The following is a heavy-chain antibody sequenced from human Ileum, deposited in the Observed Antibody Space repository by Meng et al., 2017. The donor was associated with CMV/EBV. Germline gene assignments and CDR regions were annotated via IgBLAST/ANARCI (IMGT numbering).Heavy chain of an antibody. CDR3: TKGGPLGSYFDY. D-gene: IGHD1-26*01. V-gene: IGHV3-15*01. CDR1: GFTFSNAW. CDR2: IKSKTDGGTT. J-gene: IGHJ4*02. Sequence: GESLKISCAASGFTFSNAWMSWVRQAPGKGLEWVGRIKSKTDGGTTDYAAPVKGRFTISRDDSKNTLYLQMNSLKSEDTAVYYCTKGGPLGSYFDYWGQGALVTVSS.